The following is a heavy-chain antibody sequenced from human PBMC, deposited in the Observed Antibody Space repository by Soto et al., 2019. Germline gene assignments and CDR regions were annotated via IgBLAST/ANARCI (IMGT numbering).Heavy chain of an antibody. CDR3: ARVPDR. V-gene: IGHV4-30-2*01. J-gene: IGHJ4*02. CDR2: IYHSRST. CDR1: GGSISSGGYS. Sequence: QRQLQESGSGLVKPSQTLSLTCAVSGGSISSGGYSWSWIRQPPGKGLEWIGYIYHSRSTYYTPSLKSRVTISVDSSKNQFSLKLSSVTAAATAVYYCARVPDRWGQGTLVTVSS. D-gene: IGHD2-2*01.